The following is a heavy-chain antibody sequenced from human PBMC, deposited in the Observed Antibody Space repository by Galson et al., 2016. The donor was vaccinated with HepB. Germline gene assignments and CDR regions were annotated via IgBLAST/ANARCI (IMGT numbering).Heavy chain of an antibody. D-gene: IGHD6-19*01. CDR3: AREDPNIAVAALDY. J-gene: IGHJ4*02. CDR2: IWYDGTNK. CDR1: GFTFSRYG. V-gene: IGHV3-33*01. Sequence: SLRLSCAASGFTFSRYGMHWVRQAPGEGLESVAFIWYDGTNKFYADSVKGRFTISRDNSENTLYLQLNSLRAEDTAVYYCAREDPNIAVAALDYWAREPWSPSPQ.